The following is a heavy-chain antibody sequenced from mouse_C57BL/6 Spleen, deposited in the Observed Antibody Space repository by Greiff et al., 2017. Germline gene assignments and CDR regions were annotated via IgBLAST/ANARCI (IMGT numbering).Heavy chain of an antibody. CDR1: GYAFSSYW. Sequence: QVQLQQSGAELVKPGASVKISCKASGYAFSSYWMNWVKQRPGKGLEWIGQIYPGDGDTNYNGKFKGKATLTADKSSSTAYMQLSSLTSEDSAVYFCARRDSYGSSYYWYFDVWGTGTTVTVSS. J-gene: IGHJ1*03. CDR3: ARRDSYGSSYYWYFDV. CDR2: IYPGDGDT. V-gene: IGHV1-80*01. D-gene: IGHD1-1*01.